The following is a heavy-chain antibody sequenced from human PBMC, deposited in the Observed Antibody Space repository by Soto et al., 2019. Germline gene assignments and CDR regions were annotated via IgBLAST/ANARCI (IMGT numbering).Heavy chain of an antibody. CDR3: ARTRTVTTSFDY. Sequence: PSETLSLTCTVSGGSISSSSYYWGWIRQPPGKGLEWIGSIFYSGSTYYNPSLKSRVTISVDTSKNQFSLKLSSVTAADTAVYYCARTRTVTTSFDYWGQGTLVTVSS. CDR1: GGSISSSSYY. J-gene: IGHJ4*02. CDR2: IFYSGST. V-gene: IGHV4-39*07. D-gene: IGHD4-17*01.